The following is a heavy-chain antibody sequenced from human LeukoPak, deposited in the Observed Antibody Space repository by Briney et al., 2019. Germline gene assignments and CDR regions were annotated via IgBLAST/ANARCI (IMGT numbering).Heavy chain of an antibody. V-gene: IGHV1-69*05. CDR2: IIPIFGTA. CDR3: AREVQPHCSTTSCSGNY. CDR1: GGTFSSYA. D-gene: IGHD2-2*01. J-gene: IGHJ4*02. Sequence: GASVKVSCKASGGTFSSYAISWVQQAPGQGLEWMGGIIPIFGTANYAQKFQGRVTITTDESTSTAYMELSSLRSEDTAVYYCAREVQPHCSTTSCSGNYWGQGTLVTVSS.